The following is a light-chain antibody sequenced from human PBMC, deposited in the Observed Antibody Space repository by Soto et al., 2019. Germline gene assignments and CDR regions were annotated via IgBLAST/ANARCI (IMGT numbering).Light chain of an antibody. CDR2: DVN. J-gene: IGLJ2*01. CDR3: SSISTISTFA. CDR1: SSDVGAYNH. V-gene: IGLV2-14*03. Sequence: HSALTQPASVSGSPGQSIAISCTGTSSDVGAYNHVSWYQQHPGEAPKLLIYDVNNRPSGVSDRFSGSKSGNTASLTISGLQADDEADYYCSSISTISTFAFGGGTKLTVL.